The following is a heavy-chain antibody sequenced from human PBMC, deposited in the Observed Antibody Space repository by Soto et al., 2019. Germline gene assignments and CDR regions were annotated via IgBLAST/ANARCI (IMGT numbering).Heavy chain of an antibody. CDR3: ARAMVRGPIRVDY. CDR2: IYRSGST. J-gene: IGHJ4*02. V-gene: IGHV4-30-2*01. CDR1: GGSISSGGYS. Sequence: SETLSLTCAVSGGSISSGGYSWSWIRQPPGKGLEWNGYIYRSGSTYYNPSLKSRVTISVDRSKNQFSLKLSSVTAADTAVYDCARAMVRGPIRVDYWGQGTLVTVSS. D-gene: IGHD3-10*01.